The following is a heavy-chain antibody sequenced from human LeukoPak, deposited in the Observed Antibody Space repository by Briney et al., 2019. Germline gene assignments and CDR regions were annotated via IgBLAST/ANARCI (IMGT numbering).Heavy chain of an antibody. V-gene: IGHV4-61*02. CDR2: ISTIGST. Sequence: SETLSLTCTVSSGSISSSNYYWSWIRQPAGKGLEWIGRISTIGSTNYNPSLNSRVTISIDTSKNQFSLKLSSVTAADTAVYYCARDGCGGSCFHYYYYMDVWGKGTTVTISS. J-gene: IGHJ6*03. D-gene: IGHD2-15*01. CDR1: SGSISSSNYY. CDR3: ARDGCGGSCFHYYYYMDV.